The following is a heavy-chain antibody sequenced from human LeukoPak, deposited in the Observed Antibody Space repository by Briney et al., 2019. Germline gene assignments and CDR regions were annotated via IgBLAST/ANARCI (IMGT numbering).Heavy chain of an antibody. V-gene: IGHV5-51*01. CDR3: ARPNISSTWYWGY. D-gene: IGHD6-13*01. J-gene: IGHJ4*02. CDR2: IYPGDSDT. CDR1: GYSFASYW. Sequence: GESLKISCKGSGYSFASYWIGWVRQMPGKGLEWMSIIYPGDSDTRYSPSFQGQVTISADKSISTAYLQWSSLKASDTAMYYCARPNISSTWYWGYWGQGTLVTVSS.